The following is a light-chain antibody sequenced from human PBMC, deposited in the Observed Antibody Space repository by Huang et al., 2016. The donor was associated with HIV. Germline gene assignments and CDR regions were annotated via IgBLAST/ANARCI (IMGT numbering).Light chain of an antibody. CDR2: SSS. J-gene: IGKJ1*01. Sequence: DIQITQSPSSLSASVRDRVTIACLESQFIRKFLTWYQQKVGEAPKLLMHSSSILHSGVPSRFSGSGSGTDFTLTITSLQPEDFATYYCQQTDNTPRTFGQGTKVVIK. CDR1: QFIRKF. V-gene: IGKV1-39*01. CDR3: QQTDNTPRT.